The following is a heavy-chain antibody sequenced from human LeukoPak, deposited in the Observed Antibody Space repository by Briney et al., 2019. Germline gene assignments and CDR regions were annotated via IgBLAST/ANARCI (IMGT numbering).Heavy chain of an antibody. CDR1: GYTFTGYY. Sequence: ASVTVSCKASGYTFTGYYMHWVRQAPGQGLEWMGWINPNSGGTNYAQKFQGRVTMTRDTSISTAYMELSRLRSDDTAVYYCARAGEDYYYMDVWGKGTTVTISS. V-gene: IGHV1-2*02. CDR3: ARAGEDYYYMDV. CDR2: INPNSGGT. J-gene: IGHJ6*03. D-gene: IGHD3-16*01.